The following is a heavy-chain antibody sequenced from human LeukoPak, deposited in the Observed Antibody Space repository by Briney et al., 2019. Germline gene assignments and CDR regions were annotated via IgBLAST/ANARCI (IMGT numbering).Heavy chain of an antibody. CDR2: ISGSGGST. J-gene: IGHJ4*02. V-gene: IGHV3-23*01. D-gene: IGHD6-19*01. Sequence: GGSLRLSCAASGFTFSNYAMNWVRQAPGKGLEWVSAISGSGGSTYYADSVKGRFTISRDNSKNTLHLQMNSLRAEDTAVYYCATPYSSGWSFDYWGQGALVTVSS. CDR1: GFTFSNYA. CDR3: ATPYSSGWSFDY.